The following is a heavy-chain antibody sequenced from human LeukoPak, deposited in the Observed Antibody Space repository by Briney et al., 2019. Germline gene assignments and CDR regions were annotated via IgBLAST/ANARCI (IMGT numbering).Heavy chain of an antibody. CDR1: GYTFTSYG. D-gene: IGHD1-26*01. V-gene: IGHV1-18*01. Sequence: ASVKVSCKASGYTFTSYGISWVRQAPGQGLEWMGWISAYNGNTNYAQKLQGRVTMTTDTSTSTAYMELRSLRSDDTAVYYCARVSSGSYKRLSYYPYYFDYWGQGTLVTVSS. CDR2: ISAYNGNT. CDR3: ARVSSGSYKRLSYYPYYFDY. J-gene: IGHJ4*02.